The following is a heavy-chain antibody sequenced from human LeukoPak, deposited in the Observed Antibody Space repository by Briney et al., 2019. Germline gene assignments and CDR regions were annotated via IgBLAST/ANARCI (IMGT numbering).Heavy chain of an antibody. D-gene: IGHD1-14*01. CDR2: LYASENT. CDR3: ARGYPFDY. CDR1: GGSISSGTYY. J-gene: IGHJ4*02. Sequence: SETLSLTCTVSGGSISSGTYYWTWIRQPAGKGLEWIGRLYASENTSYNPSLQSRVTISVDTSKNQFSLELSSVTAADTAFYYCARGYPFDYWGQGILVTVSS. V-gene: IGHV4-61*02.